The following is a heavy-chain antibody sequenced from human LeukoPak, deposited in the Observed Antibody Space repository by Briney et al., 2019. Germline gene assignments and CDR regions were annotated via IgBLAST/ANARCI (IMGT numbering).Heavy chain of an antibody. Sequence: GGSLRLSCAASGFTFSSYGMHWVRQAPGKGLEWVAFIRYDGSNKYYADSVKGRFTISRDNSKNTLYLQMNSLRAEDTAVYYCAKEDSCSSTSCYRPSGLFDYWGQGTLVTVSS. V-gene: IGHV3-30*02. CDR2: IRYDGSNK. CDR3: AKEDSCSSTSCYRPSGLFDY. CDR1: GFTFSSYG. J-gene: IGHJ4*02. D-gene: IGHD2-2*02.